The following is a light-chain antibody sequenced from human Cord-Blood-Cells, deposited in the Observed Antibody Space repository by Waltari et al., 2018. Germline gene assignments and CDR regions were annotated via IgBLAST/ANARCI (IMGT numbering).Light chain of an antibody. CDR3: QQSYSTPLT. J-gene: IGKJ4*01. CDR1: QSISSY. V-gene: IGKV1-39*01. CDR2: AAS. Sequence: DLQLPQSPSSLSASVVDRVTITCRASQSISSYLNWYQQKPGKAPKLLIYAASSLQSGVPSRFSGSGSGTDFTLTISSLQPEDFATYYCQQSYSTPLTFGGGTKVEIK.